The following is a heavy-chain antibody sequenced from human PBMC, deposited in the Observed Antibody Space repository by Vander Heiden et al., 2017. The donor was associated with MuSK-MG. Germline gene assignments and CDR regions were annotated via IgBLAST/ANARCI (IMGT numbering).Heavy chain of an antibody. CDR1: GFTFGSYE. Sequence: EVQLVESGGGLVQPGGSLRLSCAASGFTFGSYEMNWVRQAPGKGLEWVSYISSSGSTIYYSYSVKGRFTISRDNAKNSLYLQMHRLRAEDTAVYYGARFSSWPIFDYWCQGTLVTVSS. CDR3: ARFSSWPIFDY. CDR2: ISSSGSTI. V-gene: IGHV3-48*03. D-gene: IGHD6-13*01. J-gene: IGHJ4*02.